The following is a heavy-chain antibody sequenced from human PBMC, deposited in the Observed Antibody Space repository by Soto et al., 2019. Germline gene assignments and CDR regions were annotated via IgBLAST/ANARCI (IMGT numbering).Heavy chain of an antibody. J-gene: IGHJ6*02. Sequence: QITLKESGPTLVKPTQTLTLTCTFSGFSLSTSGVGVGWIRQPPGKALEWLALIYWDDDKRYSPSLKSRLTRAKSTSKIQVVLTMTNTDPVYTATYYCAHSHSDTYYYYGMDVWGQGTTVTVSS. CDR2: IYWDDDK. CDR3: AHSHSDTYYYYGMDV. CDR1: GFSLSTSGVG. V-gene: IGHV2-5*02. D-gene: IGHD1-26*01.